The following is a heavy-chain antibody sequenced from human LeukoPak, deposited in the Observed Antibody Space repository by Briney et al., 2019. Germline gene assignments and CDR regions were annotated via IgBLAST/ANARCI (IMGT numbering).Heavy chain of an antibody. Sequence: ASVKVSCKASGYTFTGNFIHWVRQAPGQGLELMGLINPNSGGTNYAQKFHVRGTMTRDTTISTAYLELSRLSAEDTAVYYCARGGGDYGDYIWGIAIDYWGQGTMVTVSS. J-gene: IGHJ4*02. CDR1: GYTFTGNF. V-gene: IGHV1-2*02. CDR2: INPNSGGT. CDR3: ARGGGDYGDYIWGIAIDY. D-gene: IGHD4-17*01.